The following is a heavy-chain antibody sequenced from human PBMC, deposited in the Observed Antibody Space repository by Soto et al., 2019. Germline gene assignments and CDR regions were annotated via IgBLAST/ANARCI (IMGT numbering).Heavy chain of an antibody. D-gene: IGHD2-2*01. CDR1: GGSINSGGYS. J-gene: IGHJ4*02. CDR3: ARVPDY. CDR2: MYHSGST. Sequence: SETLSLTCAVCGGSINSGGYSGSWIRQPPGKGLEWIGYMYHSGSTYYNPSLKSRVNISMDRSKNQFSLKLSFVTAADTAVYYCARVPDYWGQGILVTVSS. V-gene: IGHV4-30-2*01.